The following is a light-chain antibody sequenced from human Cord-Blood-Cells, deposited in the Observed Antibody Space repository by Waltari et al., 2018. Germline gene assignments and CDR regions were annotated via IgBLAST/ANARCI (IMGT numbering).Light chain of an antibody. Sequence: EIVMTQSPATLSVSPGLGATLSGRASQRVSSNLDGYQQKPVQAPRLLIYGASTGATGIPARFSGSGSGTEFTLTISSLQSEDFAVYYCQEYNDWPRTFGQGTKVEIK. J-gene: IGKJ1*01. CDR1: QRVSSN. CDR3: QEYNDWPRT. CDR2: GAS. V-gene: IGKV3-15*01.